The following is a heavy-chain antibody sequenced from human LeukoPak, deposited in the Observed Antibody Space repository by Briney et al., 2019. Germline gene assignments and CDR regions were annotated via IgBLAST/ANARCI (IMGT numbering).Heavy chain of an antibody. CDR3: ARAPYHFLTGFSLNWFEP. D-gene: IGHD3-9*01. V-gene: IGHV1-3*04. CDR2: INSDNGNT. Sequence: ASVKVSCKASGYTFTTYAIHWVRQAPGQRLEWMGWINSDNGNTKYSQKFQGRVTITRDTSAYTAYMELRSLSSADTAIYFCARAPYHFLTGFSLNWFEPWGQGNLVNVPS. CDR1: GYTFTTYA. J-gene: IGHJ5*01.